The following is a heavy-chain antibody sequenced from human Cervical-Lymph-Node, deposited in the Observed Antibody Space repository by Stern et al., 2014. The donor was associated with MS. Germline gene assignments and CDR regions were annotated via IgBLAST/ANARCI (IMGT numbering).Heavy chain of an antibody. CDR3: ARDRGYSYGYNYYYGMDV. V-gene: IGHV1-69*17. CDR1: GGTFSSYA. CDR2: IIPIFGIA. D-gene: IGHD5-18*01. J-gene: IGHJ6*02. Sequence: QVQLGQSGAEVKKPGSSVKVSCKASGGTFSSYAISWVRQAPGQGLEWMGGIIPIFGIANYAQKFQGRVTITADKSTSTAYMELSSLRSEDTAVYYCARDRGYSYGYNYYYGMDVWGQGTTVTVSS.